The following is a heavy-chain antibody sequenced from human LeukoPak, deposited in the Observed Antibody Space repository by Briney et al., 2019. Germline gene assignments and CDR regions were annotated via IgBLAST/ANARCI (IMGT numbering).Heavy chain of an antibody. J-gene: IGHJ4*02. CDR1: GFTFSSYG. CDR3: AKDKQLWLISPPDY. Sequence: GGSLRLSCAASGFTFSSYGMHWVRQAPGKGLEWVAVISYDGSNKYYADSVKGRFTISRDNSKNTLYLQMNSLRAEDTAVYYCAKDKQLWLISPPDYWGQGTLVTVSS. D-gene: IGHD5-18*01. CDR2: ISYDGSNK. V-gene: IGHV3-30*18.